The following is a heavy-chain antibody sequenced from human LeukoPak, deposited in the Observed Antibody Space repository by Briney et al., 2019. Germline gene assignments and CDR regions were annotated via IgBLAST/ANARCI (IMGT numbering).Heavy chain of an antibody. D-gene: IGHD1-7*01. J-gene: IGHJ4*02. Sequence: ASVKVSCKASGYTFTGYYMHWVRQAPGQGLEWMGWINPNSGDTNYAQKLQGRVTMTTDTSTSTAYMELRSLRSDDTAVYYCAKGTSYSDYWGQGTLVTVSS. CDR1: GYTFTGYY. CDR2: INPNSGDT. V-gene: IGHV1-2*02. CDR3: AKGTSYSDY.